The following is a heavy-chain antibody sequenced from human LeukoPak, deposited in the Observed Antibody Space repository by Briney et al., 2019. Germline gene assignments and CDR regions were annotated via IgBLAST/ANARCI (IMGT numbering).Heavy chain of an antibody. V-gene: IGHV1-2*04. CDR2: INPNSGGT. J-gene: IGHJ4*02. CDR3: ARGGYYYDSSGYSQDY. CDR1: GYTFTGYY. D-gene: IGHD3-22*01. Sequence: ASVKVSCKASGYTFTGYYMHWVRQAPGQGLEWMGWINPNSGGTNYAQKFQGWVTMTRDTSISTAYMELSRLRSDDTAVYYCARGGYYYDSSGYSQDYWGQGTLVTVSS.